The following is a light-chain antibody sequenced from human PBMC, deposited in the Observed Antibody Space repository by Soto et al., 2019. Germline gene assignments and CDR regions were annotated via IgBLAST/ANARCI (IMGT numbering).Light chain of an antibody. CDR1: QSVSSY. CDR2: DAS. Sequence: EIVLTQSPATLSLSPGERATLSCRASQSVSSYLAWYQQQPGQAPRLLIYDASNRATGIPARFSGSGSGTDFTLTISSLEPEDFAVYYCHQRSNWPPLTFGGGTKVEIK. CDR3: HQRSNWPPLT. J-gene: IGKJ4*01. V-gene: IGKV3-11*01.